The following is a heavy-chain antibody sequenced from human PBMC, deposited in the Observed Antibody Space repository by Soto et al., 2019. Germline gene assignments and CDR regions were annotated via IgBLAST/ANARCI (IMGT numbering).Heavy chain of an antibody. Sequence: DVQLLESGGHLVQPGGSLRLSCAASGVTFSSYAMSWVRQAPGKWLEWVSSVSAGGDMTYYSDSVKGRFTISRDNSNKALFLQMNSLRIEDTALYYCARGDRGGSGSPASYYYSGLEVWGQGATVTVS. V-gene: IGHV3-23*01. CDR3: ARGDRGGSGSPASYYYSGLEV. CDR2: VSAGGDMT. D-gene: IGHD3-10*01. CDR1: GVTFSSYA. J-gene: IGHJ6*02.